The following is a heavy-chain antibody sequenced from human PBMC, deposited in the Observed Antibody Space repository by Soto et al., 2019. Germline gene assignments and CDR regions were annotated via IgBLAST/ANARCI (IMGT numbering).Heavy chain of an antibody. CDR3: ARPRWTSDSGDFDC. J-gene: IGHJ4*02. Sequence: GASVKVSCKASGYILTRYYMHWVRQAPGQGLEWMGIINPSGGSTTYAQKFQGRVTMTRDTSTSTVHMELSSLRSDDTAVYYCARPRWTSDSGDFDCWGQGTLVTSPQ. V-gene: IGHV1-46*01. CDR1: GYILTRYY. D-gene: IGHD4-17*01. CDR2: INPSGGST.